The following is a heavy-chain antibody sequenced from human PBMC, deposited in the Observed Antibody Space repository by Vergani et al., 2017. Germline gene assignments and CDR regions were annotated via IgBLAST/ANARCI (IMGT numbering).Heavy chain of an antibody. D-gene: IGHD2-21*01. CDR3: ATDPRYCGDCSCYWRRDHHYYGMDV. V-gene: IGHV3-15*07. Sequence: EVQLVESGGGIVKPGGSLRLSCVASGFSFRNAWMNWVRRTPGQGLEWVGRIKSTFDRGTTDYAAAVKGRFTISRDDSKNTLFLQMNGLKTEDIGVYYCATDPRYCGDCSCYWRRDHHYYGMDVWGQGTTVTVSS. CDR1: GFSFRNAW. J-gene: IGHJ6*02. CDR2: IKSTFDRGTT.